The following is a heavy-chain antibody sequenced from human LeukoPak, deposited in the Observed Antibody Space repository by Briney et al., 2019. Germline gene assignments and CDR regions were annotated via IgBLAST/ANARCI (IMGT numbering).Heavy chain of an antibody. D-gene: IGHD3-22*01. V-gene: IGHV3-23*01. CDR1: GFRFSDHY. J-gene: IGHJ4*02. Sequence: GGSLRLSCAASGFRFSDHYMSWVRQAPGKGLKWVSSISGSGGSTYYADSVKGRFTISRDNSKNTLYLQMNSLRAEDTAVYYCVKDQAYYYDSSDYYCWGQGTLVTVSS. CDR2: ISGSGGST. CDR3: VKDQAYYYDSSDYYC.